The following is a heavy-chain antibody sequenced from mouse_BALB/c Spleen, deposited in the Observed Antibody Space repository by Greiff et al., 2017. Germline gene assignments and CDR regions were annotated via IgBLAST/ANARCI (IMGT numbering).Heavy chain of an antibody. D-gene: IGHD1-1*01. CDR2: IWSGGST. CDR1: GFSLTSYG. J-gene: IGHJ4*01. V-gene: IGHV2-2*02. CDR3: ARMKIYGNAMDY. Sequence: QVQLQQSGPGLVQPSQSLSITCTVSGFSLTSYGVHWVRQSPGKGLEWLGVIWSGGSTDYNAAFISRLSISKDNSKSQVFFKMNSLQANDTAIYYCARMKIYGNAMDYWGQGTSVTVSS.